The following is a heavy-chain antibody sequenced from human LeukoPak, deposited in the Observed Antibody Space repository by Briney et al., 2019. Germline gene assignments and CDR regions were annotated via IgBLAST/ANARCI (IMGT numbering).Heavy chain of an antibody. D-gene: IGHD3-10*01. CDR3: ARGGIRGIEAELDY. CDR2: SNPYNGGT. J-gene: IGHJ4*02. V-gene: IGHV1-2*02. CDR1: GYTFTRHY. Sequence: GASVKVSCKASGYTFTRHYIHWVRQAPGQGLEWMGWSNPYNGGTNYLQKFRGRVTLTRDTSISTAYMEATRLTSDDTAVYYCARGGIRGIEAELDYWGQGTLLTVS.